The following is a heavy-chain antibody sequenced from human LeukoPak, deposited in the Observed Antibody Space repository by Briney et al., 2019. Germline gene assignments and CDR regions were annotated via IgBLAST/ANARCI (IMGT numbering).Heavy chain of an antibody. J-gene: IGHJ1*01. V-gene: IGHV3-23*01. D-gene: IGHD3-10*01. Sequence: QPGGSLRLSCAASGFTFSDYAMSWVRQAPGKGLEWVSSISGSGGSTYYADSVKGRFTISRDNSKNTLYLQMSSLRAEDTAIYYCAKDYYGSGSYFLEYFQHWGQGTLVTVSP. CDR3: AKDYYGSGSYFLEYFQH. CDR2: ISGSGGST. CDR1: GFTFSDYA.